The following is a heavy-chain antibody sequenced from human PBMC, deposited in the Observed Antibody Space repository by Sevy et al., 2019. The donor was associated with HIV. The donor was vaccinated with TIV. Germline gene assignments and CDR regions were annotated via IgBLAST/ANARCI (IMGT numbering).Heavy chain of an antibody. V-gene: IGHV1-18*01. CDR2: SNPNHDP. Sequence: ASVKVSCKASGYTLSTSGITWVRQAPGQGLEWVGWSNPNHDPVYAQSLQGRLTMTTDTSTSTAYMELMSLTSGDTAVYYSARVNYDFSSGYDFAYWFDTWGQGTLVTVSS. D-gene: IGHD3-3*01. J-gene: IGHJ5*02. CDR1: GYTLSTSG. CDR3: ARVNYDFSSGYDFAYWFDT.